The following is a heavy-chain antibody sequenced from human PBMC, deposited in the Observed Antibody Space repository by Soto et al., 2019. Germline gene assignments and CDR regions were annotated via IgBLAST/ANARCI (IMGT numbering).Heavy chain of an antibody. CDR1: GFTFNSNY. CDR2: INPRGGST. Sequence: GASVKVSWKESGFTFNSNYLRWVRHAPRKGLEWMGIINPRGGSTSYAQKFQGRVTMTRDTSTSTVYMELSSLRSEDTAVYYCARGGIVVIITSPSWFAPWGQGTLVTVSS. CDR3: ARGGIVVIITSPSWFAP. D-gene: IGHD3-22*01. V-gene: IGHV1-46*02. J-gene: IGHJ5*02.